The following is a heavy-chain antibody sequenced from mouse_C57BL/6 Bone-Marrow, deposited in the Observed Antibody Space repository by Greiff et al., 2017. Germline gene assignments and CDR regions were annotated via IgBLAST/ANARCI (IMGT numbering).Heavy chain of an antibody. Sequence: QVQLKQPGAELVMPGASVKLSCKASGYTFTSYWMHWVKQRPGQGLEWIGEIDPSDSYTNYNQKFKGKSTLTVDKSSSTAYMQLSSLTSEDSAVYYCARRTTVVANLDYWGQGTTLTVSS. D-gene: IGHD1-1*01. J-gene: IGHJ2*01. CDR1: GYTFTSYW. CDR3: ARRTTVVANLDY. CDR2: IDPSDSYT. V-gene: IGHV1-69*01.